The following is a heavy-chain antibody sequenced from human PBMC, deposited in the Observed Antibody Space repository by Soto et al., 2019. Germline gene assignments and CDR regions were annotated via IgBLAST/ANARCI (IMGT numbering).Heavy chain of an antibody. CDR3: STRAYDTNGYYRFDP. D-gene: IGHD3-22*01. CDR2: INHSGRV. CDR1: GGSFSGHS. Sequence: PSETLSLTCAVYGGSFSGHSWTWIRQSPGKGLEWIGDINHSGRVNYSPSLKSRVTISLDTSKNQFSLTLSAVTAAETAMYYCSTRAYDTNGYYRFDPWGQGNLVT. V-gene: IGHV4-34*01. J-gene: IGHJ5*01.